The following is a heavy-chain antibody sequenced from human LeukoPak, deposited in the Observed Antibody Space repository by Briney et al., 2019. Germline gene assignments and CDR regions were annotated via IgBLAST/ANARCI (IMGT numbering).Heavy chain of an antibody. CDR3: ARGHYDFWSGYYTSHYYMDV. D-gene: IGHD3-3*01. J-gene: IGHJ6*03. CDR1: GGSISSHY. CDR2: IYYSGST. Sequence: SETLSLTCTVSGGSISSHYWSWIRQPPGKGLEWIGYIYYSGSTNYNPSLKSRVTISVDTSKNQFSLKLSSVTAADTAVYYCARGHYDFWSGYYTSHYYMDVWGKGTTVTVSS. V-gene: IGHV4-59*11.